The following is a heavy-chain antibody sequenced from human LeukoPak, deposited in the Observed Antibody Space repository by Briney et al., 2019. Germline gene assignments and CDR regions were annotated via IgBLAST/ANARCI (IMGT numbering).Heavy chain of an antibody. CDR3: ARAPTGSHVDC. CDR1: GDSISSNY. J-gene: IGHJ4*02. CDR2: MSTSGGT. Sequence: SETLSLTCTVSGDSISSNYWSWIRQPAGKGLEWIGRMSTSGGTNYNPSLTSRVTISVDKSKNYFSLNLNSVTAADTAVYYCARAPTGSHVDCWGQGTLVSVSS. V-gene: IGHV4-4*07. D-gene: IGHD1-26*01.